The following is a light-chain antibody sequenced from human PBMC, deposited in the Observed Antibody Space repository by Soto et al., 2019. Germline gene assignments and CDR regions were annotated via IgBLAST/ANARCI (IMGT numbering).Light chain of an antibody. V-gene: IGKV3-20*01. CDR1: QSSGSNF. CDR2: ASS. J-gene: IGKJ1*01. CDR3: QQYGSSGT. Sequence: EIVLTQSPGTLSLSPGERATISCKTSQSSGSNFLAWYQQKPGQAPRLLIYASSNRATGIPDRFSGSGSGTDLTLTISRLEPEDFAVYYCQQYGSSGTFGQGTKVDI.